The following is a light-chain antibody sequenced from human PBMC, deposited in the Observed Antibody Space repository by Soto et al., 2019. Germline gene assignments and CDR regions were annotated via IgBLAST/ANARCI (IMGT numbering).Light chain of an antibody. V-gene: IGKV3-11*01. CDR2: DAS. CDR3: QQRSNWPIT. Sequence: EIVMAQSPATLSVSPGERATLSCRASQSVTSNNLAWYQQKPGQAPRLLIYDASNRATGIPARFSGSGSGTDFTLTISSLEPEDFAVYYCQQRSNWPITFGQGTRLEI. J-gene: IGKJ5*01. CDR1: QSVTSN.